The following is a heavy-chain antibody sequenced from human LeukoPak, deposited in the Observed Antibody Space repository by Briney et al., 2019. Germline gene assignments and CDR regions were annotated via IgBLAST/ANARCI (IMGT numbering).Heavy chain of an antibody. CDR2: IIPIFGTA. J-gene: IGHJ4*02. V-gene: IGHV1-69*05. Sequence: SVKVSCKASGGTFSSYAISWVRQAPGQGLEWMGGIIPIFGTANYAQKFQGRVTITTDDSTSTAYIELSSLRCEDTAVYYFAGDGYYDSSGSLNPRDYWGQGTLVTVSS. D-gene: IGHD3-22*01. CDR3: AGDGYYDSSGSLNPRDY. CDR1: GGTFSSYA.